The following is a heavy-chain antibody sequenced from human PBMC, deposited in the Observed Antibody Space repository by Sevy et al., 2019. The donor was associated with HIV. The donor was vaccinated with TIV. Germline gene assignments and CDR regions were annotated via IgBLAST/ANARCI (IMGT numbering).Heavy chain of an antibody. D-gene: IGHD2-15*01. CDR2: INHSGST. CDR3: ARGFRAGGRTQSLKHAHTGRRWFDP. Sequence: SETLSLTCAVYGGSFSGYYWSWIRQPPGKGLEWIGEINHSGSTNYNPSPKSRVTISVDTSKNQFSLKLSSVTAADTAVYYCARGFRAGGRTQSLKHAHTGRRWFDPWGQGTLVTVSS. V-gene: IGHV4-34*01. J-gene: IGHJ5*02. CDR1: GGSFSGYY.